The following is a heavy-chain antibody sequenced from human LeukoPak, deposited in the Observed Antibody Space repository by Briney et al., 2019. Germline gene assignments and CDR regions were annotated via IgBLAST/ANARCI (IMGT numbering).Heavy chain of an antibody. CDR1: GFTFSSYA. CDR2: ISYDETNK. J-gene: IGHJ4*02. D-gene: IGHD3-10*01. CDR3: ARAAHRGFSFDY. Sequence: GGSLRLSCAASGFTFSSYAFHWVRQAPGKGLEWVALISYDETNKSYAASVKGRFTISRDISQNTLYLQMNSLRAADTAVYYCARAAHRGFSFDYWGQGTLVTVSS. V-gene: IGHV3-30*04.